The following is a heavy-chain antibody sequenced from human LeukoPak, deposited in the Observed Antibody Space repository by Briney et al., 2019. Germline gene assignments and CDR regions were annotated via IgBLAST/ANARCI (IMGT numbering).Heavy chain of an antibody. V-gene: IGHV3-23*01. CDR3: AKDRDYDFWSGYYWDN. CDR2: ISDSGGST. Sequence: GGSLRLSCAASGFTFSSCAMNWVRQAPGKGLQWVSTISDSGGSTHYADSVKGRFTISRDNSKNTLYLQMNSLRDEDTAVYYCAKDRDYDFWSGYYWDNWGQGTLVTVSS. CDR1: GFTFSSCA. J-gene: IGHJ4*02. D-gene: IGHD3-3*01.